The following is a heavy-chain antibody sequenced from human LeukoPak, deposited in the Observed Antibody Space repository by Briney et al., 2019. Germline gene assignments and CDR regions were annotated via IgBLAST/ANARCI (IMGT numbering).Heavy chain of an antibody. CDR2: IIPIFGTA. Sequence: ASVKVSCKASGGTFSSYAISWARQAPGQGLERMGGIIPIFGTANYAQKFQGRVTITADESTSTAYMELSSLRSEDTAVYYCAQGSGWQGPIDYWGQGTLVTVSS. V-gene: IGHV1-69*13. J-gene: IGHJ4*02. CDR3: AQGSGWQGPIDY. CDR1: GGTFSSYA. D-gene: IGHD6-19*01.